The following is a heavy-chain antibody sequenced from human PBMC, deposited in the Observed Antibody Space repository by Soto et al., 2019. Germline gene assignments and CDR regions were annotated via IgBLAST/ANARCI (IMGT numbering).Heavy chain of an antibody. CDR1: GGTFSSYA. CDR2: IIPIFGTA. CDR3: ARGVTMIVVVAFDT. Sequence: QVQLVQSGAEVKKPGSSVKVSCKASGGTFSSYAISWVRQAPGQGLEWMGGIIPIFGTANYAQKFQGRVTITAAEPTSTAYMRRRSRRSEDTAVYYCARGVTMIVVVAFDTWGQGTMVTVSS. V-gene: IGHV1-69*01. D-gene: IGHD3-22*01. J-gene: IGHJ3*02.